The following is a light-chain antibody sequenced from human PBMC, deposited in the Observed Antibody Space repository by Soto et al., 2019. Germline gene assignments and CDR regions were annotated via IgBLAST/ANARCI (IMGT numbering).Light chain of an antibody. CDR2: DDS. J-gene: IGLJ3*02. Sequence: SYELTQPPSVSEAPGQTAKITCGGNDIESKPVHWYQQKPGQAPVLVIYDDSERPSGIPERFAGSNSGNTATLTISRVEAGDEADYYCQLWDSATDHRVFGGGTQLTVL. V-gene: IGLV3-21*02. CDR3: QLWDSATDHRV. CDR1: DIESKP.